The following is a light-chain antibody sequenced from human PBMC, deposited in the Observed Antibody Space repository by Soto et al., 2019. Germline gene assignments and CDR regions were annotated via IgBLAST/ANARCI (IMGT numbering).Light chain of an antibody. CDR1: QSISGW. J-gene: IGKJ1*01. Sequence: DIQLTQSPSTLSASVGDRVTIACRASQSISGWLAWYQQKPGKAPKLLIYKASSLESGVPSRFSGSGSGTEFTLTISSLQPDDFATSYCQQYNSYWRTFGQGTKVDI. CDR3: QQYNSYWRT. CDR2: KAS. V-gene: IGKV1-5*03.